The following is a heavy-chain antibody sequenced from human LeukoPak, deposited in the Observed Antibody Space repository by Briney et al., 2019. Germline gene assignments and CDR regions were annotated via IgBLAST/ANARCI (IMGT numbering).Heavy chain of an antibody. Sequence: AASLKVSCKASGYTFTSYYMRWMRQAPGQGLEWMGIINPSGGSTSYAQKFQGRVTMTRDMSTSTVYMELSSLRSEDTAVYYCAREVARYGAFDIWGQGTMVTVSS. CDR1: GYTFTSYY. V-gene: IGHV1-46*01. CDR2: INPSGGST. D-gene: IGHD5-18*01. CDR3: AREVARYGAFDI. J-gene: IGHJ3*02.